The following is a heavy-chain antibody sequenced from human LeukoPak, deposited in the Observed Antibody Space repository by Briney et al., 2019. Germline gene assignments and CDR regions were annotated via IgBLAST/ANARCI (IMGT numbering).Heavy chain of an antibody. CDR2: INPSGGST. V-gene: IGHV1-46*01. CDR1: GYTFTSYY. Sequence: ASAKVSCKASGYTFTSYYMHWVRQAPGQGFEWMGIINPSGGSTSYAQKFQGRVTVTRDTSTSTVYLDLRSLRSEDTAVYYCARPLAPVMLNAFDIWGQGTMITVSS. CDR3: ARPLAPVMLNAFDI. J-gene: IGHJ3*02. D-gene: IGHD3-16*01.